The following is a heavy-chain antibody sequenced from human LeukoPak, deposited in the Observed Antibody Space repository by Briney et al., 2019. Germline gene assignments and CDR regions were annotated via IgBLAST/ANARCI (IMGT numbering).Heavy chain of an antibody. CDR2: ISAYNGNT. D-gene: IGHD2-2*01. CDR3: ARGMEDIVVVPAATPDAFDI. Sequence: GASVKVSCKASGYTFTNYGFSWVRQAPGQGLEWMGWISAYNGNTNYAQNLQGRVTMTTDTSTSTAYMELRSLRSEDTAVYYCARGMEDIVVVPAATPDAFDIWGQGAMVTVSS. J-gene: IGHJ3*02. CDR1: GYTFTNYG. V-gene: IGHV1-18*01.